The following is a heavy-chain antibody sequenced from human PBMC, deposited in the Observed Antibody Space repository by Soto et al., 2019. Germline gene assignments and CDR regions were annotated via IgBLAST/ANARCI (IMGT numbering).Heavy chain of an antibody. V-gene: IGHV3-30*18. J-gene: IGHJ6*02. D-gene: IGHD2-21*02. CDR1: GFPFSSYG. CDR3: AKVVRSYCGGDCYSPYYYYYGMDV. Sequence: QVQLVESGGGVVQPGRSLRLPCEASGFPFSSYGRHGVRQAPGKGLEWVAVLSYDGINKYYADSVKGRFTISRDNSKNTLYLQMNSLRAEDTAVYYCAKVVRSYCGGDCYSPYYYYYGMDVWGQGTTVTVSS. CDR2: LSYDGINK.